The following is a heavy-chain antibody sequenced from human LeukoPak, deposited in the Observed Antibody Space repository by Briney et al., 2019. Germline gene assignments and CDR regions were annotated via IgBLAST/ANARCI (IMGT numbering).Heavy chain of an antibody. CDR3: ASLYSGCYFAIVTGFDY. V-gene: IGHV3-30-3*01. CDR1: GFTVSSYA. D-gene: IGHD1-26*01. CDR2: ISYDGSNK. Sequence: PGGSLRLSCAASGFTVSSYAMHWVRQAPGKGLEWVAVISYDGSNKYYADSVKGRFTISRDNSKNTLYLQMNSLGVEDTAGYYCASLYSGCYFAIVTGFDYWGQGTLVTVSS. J-gene: IGHJ4*02.